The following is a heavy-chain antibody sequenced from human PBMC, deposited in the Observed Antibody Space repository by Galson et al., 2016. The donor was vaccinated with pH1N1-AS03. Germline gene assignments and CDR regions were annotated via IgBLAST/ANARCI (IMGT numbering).Heavy chain of an antibody. CDR3: ARTSGYSSHWALDI. CDR1: GYSFVSYW. Sequence: QSGAEVKKPGESLKISCKGSGYSFVSYWIGWVRQMPGKGLEWMGVIYSGVSADTRYSPSFQGQVPISSDKSISTAYLQWISLKASDSAIYYCARTSGYSSHWALDICGQGTMVTVSS. J-gene: IGHJ3*02. V-gene: IGHV5-51*01. D-gene: IGHD5-18*01. CDR2: IYSGVSADT.